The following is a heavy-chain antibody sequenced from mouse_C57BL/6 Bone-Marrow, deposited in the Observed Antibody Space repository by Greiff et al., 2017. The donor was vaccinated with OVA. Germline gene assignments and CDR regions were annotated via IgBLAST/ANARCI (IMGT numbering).Heavy chain of an antibody. J-gene: IGHJ2*01. CDR3: ARGGAYGSSLYYFDY. CDR1: GYTFTSYW. V-gene: IGHV1-69*01. Sequence: VQLQQPGAELVMPGASVKLSCKASGYTFTSYWMHWVKQRPGQGLEWIGEIDPSDSYTNSNQKFKGKSTLTVDKSSSTAYMQLSSLTSEDSAVYYCARGGAYGSSLYYFDYWGQGTTLTVSS. CDR2: IDPSDSYT. D-gene: IGHD1-1*01.